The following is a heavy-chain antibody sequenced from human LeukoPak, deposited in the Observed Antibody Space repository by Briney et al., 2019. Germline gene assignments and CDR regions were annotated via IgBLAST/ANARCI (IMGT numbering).Heavy chain of an antibody. CDR2: INPNSGGT. J-gene: IGHJ5*02. CDR1: GYTFTGYY. Sequence: ASVKVSCKASGYTFTGYYMHWVRQAPGQGLEWMGWINPNSGGTNYAQKFQGRVTMTRDTSISTAYMELSRLRSDDTAVYYCARDPLRGVKVFWFDPWGQGTLVTVSS. V-gene: IGHV1-2*02. D-gene: IGHD3-10*01. CDR3: ARDPLRGVKVFWFDP.